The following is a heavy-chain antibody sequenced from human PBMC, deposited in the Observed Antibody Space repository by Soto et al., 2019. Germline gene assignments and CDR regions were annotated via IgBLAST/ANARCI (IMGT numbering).Heavy chain of an antibody. Sequence: PSETLSLTCTVSGGSISSGDYYWSWIRQPPGKGLEWIGYIYYSGSTYYNPSLKSRVTISVDTSKNQFSLKLSSVTAADTAVYSCARNPCGGDCYYSHLLLSYATSTDTWFDPWGQGTMVPVSP. V-gene: IGHV4-30-4*01. CDR1: GGSISSGDYY. D-gene: IGHD2-21*02. CDR3: ARNPCGGDCYYSHLLLSYATSTDTWFDP. J-gene: IGHJ5*02. CDR2: IYYSGST.